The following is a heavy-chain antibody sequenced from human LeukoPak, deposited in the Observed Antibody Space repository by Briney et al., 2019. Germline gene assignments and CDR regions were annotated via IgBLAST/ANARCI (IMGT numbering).Heavy chain of an antibody. D-gene: IGHD3-9*01. V-gene: IGHV3-72*01. Sequence: GGTLRLSCAASGFSFSYHDMDWVRQAPGKGLDWVGRSKNKANSKANSYTTEYSPSVKVRFTISRDDSQNSLYLQMNSLKTEDTAVYYCAVWLEGVCYWGQGALVTVSS. CDR1: GFSFSYHD. J-gene: IGHJ4*02. CDR2: SKNKANSKANSYTT. CDR3: AVWLEGVCY.